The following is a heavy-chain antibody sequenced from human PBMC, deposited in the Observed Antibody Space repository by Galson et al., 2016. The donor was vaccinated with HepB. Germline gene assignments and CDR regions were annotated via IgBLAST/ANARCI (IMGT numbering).Heavy chain of an antibody. CDR2: IFLGGTT. V-gene: IGHV4-4*02. Sequence: ETLSLTCAVSGGSISSAKWWSWVRQPPAKGLEWIGEIFLGGTTNYDPSLKSRVTISIDKSKKRFSLELSSVTAADTAVYYCARHIAVAGTKGFDIWGQGAMVTVSS. CDR3: ARHIAVAGTKGFDI. D-gene: IGHD6-19*01. J-gene: IGHJ3*02. CDR1: GGSISSAKW.